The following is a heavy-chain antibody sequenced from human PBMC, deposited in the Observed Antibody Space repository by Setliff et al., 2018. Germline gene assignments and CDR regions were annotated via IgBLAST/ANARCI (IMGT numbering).Heavy chain of an antibody. D-gene: IGHD2-2*01. CDR3: AKFSSVPGSRFFDY. CDR1: GFTFSSSS. J-gene: IGHJ4*02. Sequence: GGSLRLSCAASGFTFSSSSMTWVRQAPGKGLEWVSAINSGGSSTYYADSVMGRFTISRDNSKNTLYLQMNSLRAEDTAIYSCAKFSSVPGSRFFDYWGQGALVTVSS. CDR2: INSGGSST. V-gene: IGHV3-23*01.